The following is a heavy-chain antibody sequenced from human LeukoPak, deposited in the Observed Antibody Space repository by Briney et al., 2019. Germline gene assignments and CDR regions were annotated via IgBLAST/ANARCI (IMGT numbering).Heavy chain of an antibody. J-gene: IGHJ6*03. V-gene: IGHV4-39*01. CDR2: IYYSGST. D-gene: IGHD3-10*01. CDR3: SNSDPYYYGSGSPPLYYYYYYMDV. CDR1: GGSISSSSYY. Sequence: SETLSLTCTVSGGSISSSSYYWGWIRQPPGKGLEWIGSIYYSGSTYYNPSLKSRVTISVDTSKNQFSLKLSSVTAADTAVYYCSNSDPYYYGSGSPPLYYYYYYMDVWGKGTTVTVSS.